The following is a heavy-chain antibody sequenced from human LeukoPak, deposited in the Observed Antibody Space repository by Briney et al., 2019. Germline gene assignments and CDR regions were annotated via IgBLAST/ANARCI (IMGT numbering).Heavy chain of an antibody. CDR2: INPNSGGT. J-gene: IGHJ5*02. CDR1: GYTFTGYY. CDR3: ARVLWDHGPFDP. Sequence: ASVKVSCKASGYTFTGYYMHWVRQAPGQGLEWMGWINPNSGGTNYAQKFQGRVTMTRDTSISTAYMELSSLRSEDTAVYYCARVLWDHGPFDPWGQGTLVTVSS. D-gene: IGHD1-26*01. V-gene: IGHV1-2*02.